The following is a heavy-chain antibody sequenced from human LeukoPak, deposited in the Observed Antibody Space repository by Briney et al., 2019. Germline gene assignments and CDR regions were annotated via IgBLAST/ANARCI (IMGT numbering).Heavy chain of an antibody. D-gene: IGHD1-1*01. Sequence: PSETLSLTCTVSGGSISSYYWSWIRQPAGKGLEWIGYIYYSGSTNYNPSLKSRVTISVDTSKNQFSLKLSSVTAADTAVYYCARWGLEATTRYYYGMDVWGQGTTVTVSS. J-gene: IGHJ6*02. V-gene: IGHV4-59*01. CDR3: ARWGLEATTRYYYGMDV. CDR2: IYYSGST. CDR1: GGSISSYY.